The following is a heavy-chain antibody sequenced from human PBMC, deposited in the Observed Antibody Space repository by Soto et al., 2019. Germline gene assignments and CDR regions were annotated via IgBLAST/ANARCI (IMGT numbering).Heavy chain of an antibody. D-gene: IGHD7-27*01. CDR1: GFSLSSVAEG. CDR3: EHTLDWGERRFDY. Sequence: QITLKESGPTLVKPTQTLTLTCSFSGFSLSSVAEGVGRNPQPPGKALEWLELIYWDDAKRYSTSLPSRLTITKDTSKNQVVLTMTNSDPVDTATYYCEHTLDWGERRFDYWGQGTRVSVSS. J-gene: IGHJ4*02. CDR2: IYWDDAK. V-gene: IGHV2-5*02.